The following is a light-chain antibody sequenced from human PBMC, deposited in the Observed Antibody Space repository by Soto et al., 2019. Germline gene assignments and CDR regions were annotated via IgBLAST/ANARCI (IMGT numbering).Light chain of an antibody. CDR3: QQRSNWPLFT. CDR1: QSVSSY. Sequence: EIVLTQSPATLSLSPGERATLSCRASQSVSSYLAWYQQKPGQAPRLLIYDASNRATGIPARFSGSGSGTDFTFTISSLEPEDFAVYYFQQRSNWPLFTFGPGTKVDIK. J-gene: IGKJ3*01. V-gene: IGKV3-11*01. CDR2: DAS.